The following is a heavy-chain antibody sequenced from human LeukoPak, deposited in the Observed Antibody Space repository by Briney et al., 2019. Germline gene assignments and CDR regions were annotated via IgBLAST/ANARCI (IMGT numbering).Heavy chain of an antibody. J-gene: IGHJ5*02. CDR1: GFTFSSYA. V-gene: IGHV3-30*04. CDR2: ISYYGSNK. Sequence: GGSLRLSCAASGFTFSSYAMHWVRQAPGKGLEWVAVISYYGSNKYYADSVKGRFTISRDNTKNTLYLQNNSVTADNTAVYYCARDLVGAGSFPWGGGTVVSVSS. D-gene: IGHD3-10*01. CDR3: ARDLVGAGSFP.